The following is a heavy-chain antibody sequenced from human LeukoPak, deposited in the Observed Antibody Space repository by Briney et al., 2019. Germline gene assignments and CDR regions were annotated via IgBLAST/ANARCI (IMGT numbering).Heavy chain of an antibody. V-gene: IGHV1-46*01. D-gene: IGHD2-2*01. CDR3: ARDGPTAAPFDY. CDR1: GYTFTTYY. J-gene: IGHJ4*02. CDR2: INPSGGST. Sequence: ASVRVSCKASGYTFTTYYIHWVRQAPGQGLEWMGVINPSGGSTSYAQKFQGRVSLTRDTSTSTVYMELSSLRSEDTAVYFCARDGPTAAPFDYWGQGTLVTVSS.